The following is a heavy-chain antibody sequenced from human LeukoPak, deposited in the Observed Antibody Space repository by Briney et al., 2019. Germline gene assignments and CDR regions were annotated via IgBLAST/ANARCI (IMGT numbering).Heavy chain of an antibody. CDR1: GGTFSSYA. CDR3: AREGQYLHWFDP. V-gene: IGHV1-69*05. Sequence: GASVKVSCKASGGTFSSYAISWVRQAPGQGLEWMGGIIPIFGTANYAQKFQGRVTITTDESTSTAYMELSSLRSEDTAVYYCAREGQYLHWFDPWGQGTLVTVSS. CDR2: IIPIFGTA. D-gene: IGHD2-2*01. J-gene: IGHJ5*02.